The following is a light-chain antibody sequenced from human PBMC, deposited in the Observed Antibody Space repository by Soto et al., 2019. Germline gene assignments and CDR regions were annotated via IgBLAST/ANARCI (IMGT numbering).Light chain of an antibody. CDR3: QQYHSYSPT. J-gene: IGKJ1*01. V-gene: IGKV1-5*01. CDR2: DAS. CDR1: QSISNR. Sequence: DIQMTQSPSTLSASVGDRVTITCRASQSISNRLAWYQQKPGKAPKVLIYDASSLDGGVPSRFSGSGSATEFVLSISSLQPDDFATYYCQQYHSYSPTFGQGTKV.